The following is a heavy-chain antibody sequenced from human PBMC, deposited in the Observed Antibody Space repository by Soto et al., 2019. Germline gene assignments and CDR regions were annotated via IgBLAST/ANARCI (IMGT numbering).Heavy chain of an antibody. CDR1: GLTFRSSE. CDR2: IGSGGSPI. Sequence: EVQLVESGGDLVQPGGSLRLSCAVSGLTFRSSEVNWVRQAPGKGLEWLSYIGSGGSPIYYSDSVKGRFTISRDDAKNSLYLQMNSLRAEDTAVYFCASTTYCGGDCYSTGWLDPWGQGTLVTVSS. CDR3: ASTTYCGGDCYSTGWLDP. D-gene: IGHD2-21*02. V-gene: IGHV3-48*03. J-gene: IGHJ5*02.